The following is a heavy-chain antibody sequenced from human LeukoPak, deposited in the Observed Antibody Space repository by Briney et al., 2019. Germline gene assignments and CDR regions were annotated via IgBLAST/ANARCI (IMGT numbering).Heavy chain of an antibody. CDR2: IYYSGST. Sequence: SETLSLTCTVSGGSISSYYWSWIRQPPGKGLEWIGYIYYSGSTNYNLSLKSRVTISVDTSKNQFSLKLSSVTAADTAVYYCARRSPSYSSGYSGPFDYWGQGTLVTVSS. V-gene: IGHV4-59*01. J-gene: IGHJ4*02. CDR1: GGSISSYY. D-gene: IGHD3-22*01. CDR3: ARRSPSYSSGYSGPFDY.